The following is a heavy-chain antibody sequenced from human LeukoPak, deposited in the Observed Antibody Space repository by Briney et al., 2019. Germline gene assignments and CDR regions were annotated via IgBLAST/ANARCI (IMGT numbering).Heavy chain of an antibody. CDR2: ISSLSTYT. D-gene: IGHD3-22*01. CDR1: GFTFSDYY. J-gene: IGHJ4*02. CDR3: ARVRSRDSSGPYYFDY. V-gene: IGHV3-11*05. Sequence: GGSLRLSCAASGFTFSDYYMSWIRQAPGKGLEWLSYISSLSTYTNYADSVKGRFTVSRDSAKNSLFLQMNSLRAEDTAVYYCARVRSRDSSGPYYFDYWGQGTLVTVSS.